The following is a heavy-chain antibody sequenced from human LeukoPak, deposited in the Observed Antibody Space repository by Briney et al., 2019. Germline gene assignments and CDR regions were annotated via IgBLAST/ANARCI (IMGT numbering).Heavy chain of an antibody. D-gene: IGHD1-1*01. V-gene: IGHV4-61*01. J-gene: IGHJ6*02. CDR1: GGSIRSSSYY. CDR2: IYYSGST. Sequence: PSETLSLTCTVSGGSIRSSSYYWSWIRQPPGKGLEWIGYIYYSGSTNYNPSLKSRVTISVDTSKTQFSLKLSSVTAVDTAVYYCARAQLNLLVDFGMDVWGQGTTVTVSS. CDR3: ARAQLNLLVDFGMDV.